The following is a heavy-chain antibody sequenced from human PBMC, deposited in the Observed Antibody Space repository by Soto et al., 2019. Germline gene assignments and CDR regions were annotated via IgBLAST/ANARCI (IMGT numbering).Heavy chain of an antibody. D-gene: IGHD4-17*01. J-gene: IGHJ4*02. CDR3: ASRDPVTSVDY. CDR2: IYRTGST. V-gene: IGHV4-4*02. Sequence: SSETLSLTCAVSGGSFTSNNWWTWVRQPPGQGLEWIGEIYRTGSTNYNPSLKSRVTISLDKSENQFSLKVTSLTAADTAGYYCASRDPVTSVDYWVQGTLAAVSS. CDR1: GGSFTSNNW.